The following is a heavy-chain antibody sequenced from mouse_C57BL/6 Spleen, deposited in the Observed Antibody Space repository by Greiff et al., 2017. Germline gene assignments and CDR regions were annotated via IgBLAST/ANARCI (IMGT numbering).Heavy chain of an antibody. V-gene: IGHV1-19*01. D-gene: IGHD1-1*01. CDR3: ARDSGYYGSRGGY. J-gene: IGHJ2*01. CDR1: GYTFTDYY. Sequence: VQLQQSGPVLVKPGASVKMSCKASGYTFTDYYMNWVKQSHGKSLEWIGVINPYNGCTSYNQKFKGKATLTVDKSSSTAYMELNSLTSEDSAVYYCARDSGYYGSRGGYWGQGTTLTVSS. CDR2: INPYNGCT.